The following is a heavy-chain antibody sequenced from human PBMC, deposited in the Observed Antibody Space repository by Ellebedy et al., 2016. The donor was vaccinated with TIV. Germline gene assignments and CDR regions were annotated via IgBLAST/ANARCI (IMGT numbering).Heavy chain of an antibody. CDR3: AKDDSGSWYGGTYDY. Sequence: AASVKVSCKASGYTFSNFYMHWVRQAPGQGLEWMGIINPSSGRTGYAQKFQVRVTMTRDTSTRTVYMELSSLRSEDTATYYCAKDDSGSWYGGTYDYWGQGSLVTVSS. CDR2: INPSSGRT. J-gene: IGHJ4*02. V-gene: IGHV1-46*01. D-gene: IGHD4-23*01. CDR1: GYTFSNFY.